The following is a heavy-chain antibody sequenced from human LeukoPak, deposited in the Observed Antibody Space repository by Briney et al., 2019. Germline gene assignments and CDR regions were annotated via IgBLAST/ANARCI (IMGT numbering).Heavy chain of an antibody. V-gene: IGHV3-30*18. CDR3: AKDRGQWLVPYYYGMDV. J-gene: IGHJ6*02. CDR1: GFTFSSYA. D-gene: IGHD6-19*01. Sequence: GGSLRLSCAASGFTFSSYAMSWVRQAPGKGLEWVAVISYDGSNKYYADSVKGRFTISRDNSKNTLYLQMNSLRAEDTAVYYCAKDRGQWLVPYYYGMDVWGQGTTVTVSS. CDR2: ISYDGSNK.